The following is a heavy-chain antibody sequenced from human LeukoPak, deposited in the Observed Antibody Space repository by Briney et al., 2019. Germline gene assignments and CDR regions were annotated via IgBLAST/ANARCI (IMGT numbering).Heavy chain of an antibody. CDR3: ARVGYCSSTSRQTFDY. CDR2: ISSSSSYI. D-gene: IGHD2-2*03. CDR1: GFTFSSYS. V-gene: IGHV3-21*01. J-gene: IGHJ4*02. Sequence: PGGSLRLSCAASGFTFSSYSMNWVRQAPGKGLEWVSSISSSSSYIYYADSVKGRFTISRDNAKNSLYLQMNSLRAEDTAVYYCARVGYCSSTSRQTFDYWGQGTLVTVSS.